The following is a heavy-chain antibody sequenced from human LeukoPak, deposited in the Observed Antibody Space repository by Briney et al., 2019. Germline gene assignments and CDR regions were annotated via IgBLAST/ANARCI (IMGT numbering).Heavy chain of an antibody. CDR3: AISHTDMATTIP. V-gene: IGHV4-34*01. J-gene: IGHJ5*02. CDR1: GGSFSGYY. Sequence: SETLSLTCAVYGGSFSGYYWSWIRQPPGKGLEWIGEINHSGGTNYNPSLKSRVTISVDTSKNQFSLKLSSVTAADTAVYDCAISHTDMATTIPWGQGTLVTVSS. D-gene: IGHD5-24*01. CDR2: INHSGGT.